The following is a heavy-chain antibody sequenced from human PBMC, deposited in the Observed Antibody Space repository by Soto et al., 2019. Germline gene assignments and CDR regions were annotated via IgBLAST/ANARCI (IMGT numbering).Heavy chain of an antibody. CDR2: INVYNCNT. CDR3: ARDTSRGEYDY. D-gene: IGHD3-10*01. CDR1: GYTFTSYG. Sequence: QVQLVQSGAEVKKPGASVKDSCKASGYTFTSYGISWVRQAPGQALEWMGWINVYNCNTNYAQKLQGRVTMTTDTSTSTAYLDLRSLRSDDTSVDCCARDTSRGEYDYWGQGTLVTVSS. J-gene: IGHJ4*02. V-gene: IGHV1-18*01.